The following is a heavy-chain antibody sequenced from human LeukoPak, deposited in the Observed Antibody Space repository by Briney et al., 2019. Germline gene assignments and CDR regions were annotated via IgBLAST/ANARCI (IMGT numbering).Heavy chain of an antibody. J-gene: IGHJ5*02. D-gene: IGHD2-2*01. CDR2: INHSGST. CDR1: GGSFSGYY. CDR3: ASLLVPGRFDP. Sequence: SETLSLTCAVYGGSFSGYYWSWIRQPPGEGLEWIGEINHSGSTNYNPSLKSRVTISVDTSKNQFSLKLSSVTAADTAVYYCASLLVPGRFDPWGQGTLVTVSS. V-gene: IGHV4-34*01.